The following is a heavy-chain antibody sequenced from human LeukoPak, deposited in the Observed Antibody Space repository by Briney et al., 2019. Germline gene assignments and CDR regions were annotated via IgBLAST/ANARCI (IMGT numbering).Heavy chain of an antibody. V-gene: IGHV1-46*01. CDR1: GYTFTSHY. D-gene: IGHD3-22*01. CDR2: INPSGGST. CDR3: ARALPMYYYDSSGYYLGPFDY. Sequence: ASVKVSCKASGYTFTSHYMQWVRQAPGQGLEWMGIINPSGGSTSYAQKFQGRVTMTRDTSTSTVYMELSSLRSEDTAVYYCARALPMYYYDSSGYYLGPFDYWGQGTLVTVSS. J-gene: IGHJ4*02.